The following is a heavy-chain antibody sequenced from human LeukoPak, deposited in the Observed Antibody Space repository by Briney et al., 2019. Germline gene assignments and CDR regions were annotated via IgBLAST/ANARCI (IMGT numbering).Heavy chain of an antibody. CDR1: GGTFSSYA. CDR3: ARVDRYHYYLDV. CDR2: IIPIFGTA. J-gene: IGHJ6*03. V-gene: IGHV1-69*05. Sequence: ASVKVSCKASGGTFSSYAISWVRQAPGQGLERMGGIIPIFGTANYAQKFQGRVTITTDESTSTAYMELSSLRFEDTAMYYCARVDRYHYYLDVWGKGTTVTVSS.